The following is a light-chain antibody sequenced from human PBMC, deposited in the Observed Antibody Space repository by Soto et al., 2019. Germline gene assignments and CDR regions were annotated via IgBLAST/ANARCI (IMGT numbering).Light chain of an antibody. V-gene: IGKV3-20*01. Sequence: EIILTQSPGSLSLSPGERVTLSCRASQTITSIDFAWFQQRPGQAPRLLIYGVSNRATGIPDRFSGGGSGTYFTLTISRLEPEDFDVYYCQHYGTSPLTLGGGTKVDIK. CDR3: QHYGTSPLT. J-gene: IGKJ4*01. CDR1: QTITSID. CDR2: GVS.